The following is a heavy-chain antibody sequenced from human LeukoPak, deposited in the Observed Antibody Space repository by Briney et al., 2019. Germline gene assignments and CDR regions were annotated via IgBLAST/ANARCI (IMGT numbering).Heavy chain of an antibody. J-gene: IGHJ4*02. Sequence: ASVKVSCKASGHTFTSYDINWVRQATGQGLEWMGWMNPNSGNTGYAQKFQGRVTMTRNTSISTAYMELSSLRSEDTAVYYCARGSYDILTVDYWGQGTLVTVSS. V-gene: IGHV1-8*01. CDR1: GHTFTSYD. D-gene: IGHD3-9*01. CDR3: ARGSYDILTVDY. CDR2: MNPNSGNT.